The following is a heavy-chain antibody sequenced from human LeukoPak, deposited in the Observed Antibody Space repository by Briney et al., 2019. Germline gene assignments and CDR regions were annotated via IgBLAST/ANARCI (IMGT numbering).Heavy chain of an antibody. J-gene: IGHJ3*02. CDR2: ISAYNGNT. Sequence: ASVKVSCKASGGTFSSYGISWVRQAPGQGLEWMGWISAYNGNTNYAQKLQGRVTMTTDTSTSTAYMELRSLRSDDTAVYYCARNLWFGELYAFDIWGQGTMVTVSS. CDR1: GGTFSSYG. V-gene: IGHV1-18*01. CDR3: ARNLWFGELYAFDI. D-gene: IGHD3-10*01.